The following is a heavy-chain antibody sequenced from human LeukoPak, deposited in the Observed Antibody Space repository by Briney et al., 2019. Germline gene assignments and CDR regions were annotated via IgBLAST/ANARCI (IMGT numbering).Heavy chain of an antibody. V-gene: IGHV1-8*01. D-gene: IGHD6-19*01. CDR3: VLISGWHYYFDY. CDR2: MNPNSGNT. J-gene: IGHJ4*02. Sequence: ASVKVSCKASGYTFTSYDINWVRLATGQGLEWMGWMNPNSGNTGYAQKFQGRVTITRNTSISTAYMELSSLRSEDTAVYYCVLISGWHYYFDYWGQGTLVTVSS. CDR1: GYTFTSYD.